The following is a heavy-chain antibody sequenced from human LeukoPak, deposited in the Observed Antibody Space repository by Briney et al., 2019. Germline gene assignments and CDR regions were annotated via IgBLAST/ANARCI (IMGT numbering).Heavy chain of an antibody. Sequence: GGSLRLSCGASGFTFGNSAMTWVRQAPGKGLEWFSVMSNSGGSTYYAESVKGRVTISRDNSKNTLSLQMNGLRAEDTAVYYCAKGGWNSYFDYWGQGALVTVSP. V-gene: IGHV3-23*01. J-gene: IGHJ4*02. CDR1: GFTFGNSA. D-gene: IGHD1-7*01. CDR2: MSNSGGST. CDR3: AKGGWNSYFDY.